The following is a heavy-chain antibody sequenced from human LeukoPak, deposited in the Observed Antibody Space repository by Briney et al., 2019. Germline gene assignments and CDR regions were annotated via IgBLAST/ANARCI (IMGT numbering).Heavy chain of an antibody. CDR3: AKEAHSSGYYSDY. CDR1: GLTFSSYA. Sequence: PGGSLRLSCAASGLTFSSYAMNWVRQAPEKGLEWVSGISESGLNTYYADSVKGRFTISRDNSKNTLYLQMNSLRAEDTAIYYCAKEAHSSGYYSDYWGQGTLVTVSS. V-gene: IGHV3-23*01. D-gene: IGHD3-22*01. CDR2: ISESGLNT. J-gene: IGHJ4*02.